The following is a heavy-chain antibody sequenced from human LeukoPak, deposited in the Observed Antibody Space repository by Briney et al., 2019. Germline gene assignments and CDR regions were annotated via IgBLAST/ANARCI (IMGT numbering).Heavy chain of an antibody. V-gene: IGHV3-7*01. D-gene: IGHD6-13*01. J-gene: IGHJ6*03. CDR3: ARRDSSSWYGPDYYMDV. CDR2: IKQDGSEK. Sequence: GGSLRLSCAASGFTFSSYWMSWVRQAPGKGLEWVANIKQDGSEKYYVDSVKGRFTISRDNAKNSLYLQMNSLRAEDTAVYYCARRDSSSWYGPDYYMDVWGKGTTVTVSS. CDR1: GFTFSSYW.